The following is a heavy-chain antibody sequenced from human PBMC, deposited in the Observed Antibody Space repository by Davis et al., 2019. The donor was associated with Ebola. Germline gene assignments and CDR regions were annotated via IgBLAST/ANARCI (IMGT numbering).Heavy chain of an antibody. D-gene: IGHD1-7*01. CDR3: AREGGWNYGWFDP. Sequence: GGSLRLSCAASGFTFSSYDMHWVRQAPGKGLEWVAVISYDGSNKYYADSVKGRFTISRDNSKNTLYLQMNSLRAEDTAVYYCAREGGWNYGWFDPWGQGTLVTVSS. J-gene: IGHJ5*02. CDR1: GFTFSSYD. V-gene: IGHV3-30*03. CDR2: ISYDGSNK.